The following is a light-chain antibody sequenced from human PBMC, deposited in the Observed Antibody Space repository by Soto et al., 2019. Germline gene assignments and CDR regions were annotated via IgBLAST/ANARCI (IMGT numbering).Light chain of an antibody. Sequence: QSALTQPASVSGSPGQSIAISCTGTSSDTGGYNYVSWYQQHPGKAPRLMIYDVTYRPSGVSSLFSGSKSGNTASLTISGLQDEDEAHYYGSSYRSPNTQMFGGGTQLTVL. CDR3: SSYRSPNTQM. V-gene: IGLV2-14*03. CDR2: DVT. J-gene: IGLJ3*02. CDR1: SSDTGGYNY.